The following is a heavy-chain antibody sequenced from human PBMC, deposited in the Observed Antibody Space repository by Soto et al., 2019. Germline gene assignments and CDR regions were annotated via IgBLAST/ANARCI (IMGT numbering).Heavy chain of an antibody. CDR3: AGGRLGYCSSSSCYWFDP. Sequence: LSLTCTVSGGSISSGDYYWSWIRQPPGKGLEWVAYIFYSGSTYYNPSLKSRVTISVDTSKNQFSLKLSSVTAADTAVYYCAGGRLGYCSSSSCYWFDPWGQGTRVTVSS. J-gene: IGHJ5*02. CDR2: IFYSGST. V-gene: IGHV4-30-4*01. D-gene: IGHD2-2*01. CDR1: GGSISSGDYY.